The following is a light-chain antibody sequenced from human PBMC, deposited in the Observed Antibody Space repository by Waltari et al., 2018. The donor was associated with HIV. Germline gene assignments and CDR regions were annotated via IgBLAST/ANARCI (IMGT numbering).Light chain of an antibody. CDR1: DSIGNN. J-gene: IGKJ1*01. CDR3: HQHNYSPRS. Sequence: VMTQSPATLSVSPGGSATISCRTSDSIGNNLIWYQQRPGQAPRVLIYGASTRAPGIPGRITGSGSGTEFPLTINNLQPEDTAVYYCHQHNYSPRSFGQGTRVDLK. CDR2: GAS. V-gene: IGKV3-15*01.